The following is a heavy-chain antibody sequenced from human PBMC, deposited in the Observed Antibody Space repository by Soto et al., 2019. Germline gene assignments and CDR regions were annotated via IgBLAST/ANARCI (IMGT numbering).Heavy chain of an antibody. CDR3: ARDFSDYDFWSAKPGY. CDR2: IKQDGSEK. CDR1: GFTFSSYW. D-gene: IGHD3-3*01. Sequence: GGSLRLSCAASGFTFSSYWMSWVRQAPGKGLEWVANIKQDGSEKYYVDSVKGRFTISRDNAKNSLYLQMNSLRAEDTAVYYCARDFSDYDFWSAKPGYWGQGTLVTVSS. J-gene: IGHJ4*02. V-gene: IGHV3-7*01.